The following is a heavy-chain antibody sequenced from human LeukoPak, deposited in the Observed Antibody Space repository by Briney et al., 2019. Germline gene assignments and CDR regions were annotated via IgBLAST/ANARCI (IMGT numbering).Heavy chain of an antibody. CDR2: ISSSGSTI. J-gene: IGHJ1*01. CDR1: GFTFSDYY. V-gene: IGHV3-11*01. CDR3: ARDRDAYYGDYDSEYFQH. D-gene: IGHD4-17*01. Sequence: GGSLRLSCAASGFTFSDYYMSWIRQAPGKGLEWVSYISSSGSTIYYADSVKGRFTISRDNAKNSLYLQMNSLRAEDTAVYYCARDRDAYYGDYDSEYFQHWGQGTLVTVSS.